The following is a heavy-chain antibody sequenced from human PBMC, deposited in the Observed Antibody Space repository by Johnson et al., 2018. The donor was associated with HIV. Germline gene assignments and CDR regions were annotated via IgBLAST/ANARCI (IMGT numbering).Heavy chain of an antibody. CDR2: ISYDGSNK. V-gene: IGHV3-30*19. D-gene: IGHD3-3*01. CDR1: GFTFSSYG. J-gene: IGHJ3*02. Sequence: QVQLVESGGGMVQPGGSLRLSCAASGFTFSSYGVHWVRQAPGKGLEWVAVISYDGSNKYYADSVKGRFTISRDNSKNTLYLQMNSLRAEDTALYYCAKTYYDFWSGYFGAFDIWGQGTMVTVSS. CDR3: AKTYYDFWSGYFGAFDI.